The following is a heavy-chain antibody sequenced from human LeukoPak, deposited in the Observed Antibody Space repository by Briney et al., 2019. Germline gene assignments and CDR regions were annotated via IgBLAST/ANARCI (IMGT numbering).Heavy chain of an antibody. J-gene: IGHJ4*02. CDR1: GVSFGRYS. Sequence: KPSETLSLTCAVSGVSFGRYSWTWIRQSPGKGLECIGEINFSGYTKYSPSLKSRVTMSVDTSKNQFSLKLASVTAADTAIYFCARVGSTPAKFDHWGQGTLVTVSS. CDR2: INFSGYT. V-gene: IGHV4-34*01. D-gene: IGHD2-2*01. CDR3: ARVGSTPAKFDH.